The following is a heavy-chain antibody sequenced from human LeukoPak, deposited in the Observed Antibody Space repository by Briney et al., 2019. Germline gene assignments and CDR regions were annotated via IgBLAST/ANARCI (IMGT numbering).Heavy chain of an antibody. V-gene: IGHV4-34*01. CDR1: GGSFSGYY. CDR3: ARGRGWYTDV. J-gene: IGHJ6*04. Sequence: SETLSLTCAVYGGSFSGYYWSWIRQPPGKGLEWIGEINRSGSTNYNPSLKSRVTISVDTSKNQFSLKLSSVTAADTAVYYCARGRGWYTDVWGKGTTVTVSS. CDR2: INRSGST. D-gene: IGHD6-19*01.